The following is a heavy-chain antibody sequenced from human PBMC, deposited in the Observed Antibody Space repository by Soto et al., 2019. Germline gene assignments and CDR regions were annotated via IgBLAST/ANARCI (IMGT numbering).Heavy chain of an antibody. V-gene: IGHV4-59*01. J-gene: IGHJ4*02. CDR1: GGSISSYY. CDR2: IYYSGST. Sequence: SETLSLTCTVSGGSISSYYWSWIRQPPGKGLEWIGYIYYSGSTNYNPSLKSRVTISVGTSKNQFSLKLSSVTAADTAVYYCGGLNYDYIWGSYRDLGPFDYWGQGTLVTVSS. CDR3: GGLNYDYIWGSYRDLGPFDY. D-gene: IGHD3-16*02.